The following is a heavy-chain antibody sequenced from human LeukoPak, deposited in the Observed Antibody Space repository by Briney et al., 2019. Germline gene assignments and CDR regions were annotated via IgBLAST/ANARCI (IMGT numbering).Heavy chain of an antibody. D-gene: IGHD6-19*01. J-gene: IGHJ5*02. V-gene: IGHV1-8*01. CDR1: GYTFTSYD. CDR2: MNPNSGNT. Sequence: EASVKVSCKASGYTFTSYDINWVRQATGQGLEWMGWMNPNSGNTGYAQKFQGRVTMTRNTSISTAYMELSSLRSEDTAVYYCATEGSGWCHLEYWFDPWGQGTLVTVSS. CDR3: ATEGSGWCHLEYWFDP.